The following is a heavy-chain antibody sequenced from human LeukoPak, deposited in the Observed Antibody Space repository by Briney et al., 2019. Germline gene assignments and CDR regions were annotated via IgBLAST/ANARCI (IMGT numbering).Heavy chain of an antibody. CDR2: ISYDGSNK. CDR3: VRDKYGAGMDV. D-gene: IGHD4-17*01. V-gene: IGHV3-30*03. J-gene: IGHJ6*02. Sequence: GGSLRLSCAASGFTFSSYGMHWVRQAPGKGLEWVAVISYDGSNKYYADSVKGRFTISRHNSKYTLYLQMNSLRAEDTAVYYCVRDKYGAGMDVWGQGTTVTVSS. CDR1: GFTFSSYG.